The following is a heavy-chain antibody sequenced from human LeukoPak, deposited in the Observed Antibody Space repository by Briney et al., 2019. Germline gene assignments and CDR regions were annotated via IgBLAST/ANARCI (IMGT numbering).Heavy chain of an antibody. D-gene: IGHD3-16*02. J-gene: IGHJ4*02. Sequence: QAGGSLRLSCAASGFTFSSYSMNWVRQAPGKGLEWVSYISSSSSTIYYADSVKGRFTISRDNAKNSLYLQMNSLRAEDTAVYYCARAYYDYVWGSYRPFDYWGQGTLVTVSS. CDR1: GFTFSSYS. CDR2: ISSSSSTI. V-gene: IGHV3-48*04. CDR3: ARAYYDYVWGSYRPFDY.